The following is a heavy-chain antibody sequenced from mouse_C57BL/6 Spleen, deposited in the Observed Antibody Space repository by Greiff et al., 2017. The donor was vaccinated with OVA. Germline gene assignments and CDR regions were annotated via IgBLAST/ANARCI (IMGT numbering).Heavy chain of an antibody. CDR1: GYTFTSYG. V-gene: IGHV1-81*01. J-gene: IGHJ2*01. CDR3: ARDNYFDY. Sequence: QVQLQQSGAELARPGASVKLSCKASGYTFTSYGISWVKQRPGQGLEWIGEIYPRSGNTYYNEKFKGKATLTADKSSSTAYMEIRSLTSEDSAVYFCARDNYFDYWGQGTTLTVSS. CDR2: IYPRSGNT.